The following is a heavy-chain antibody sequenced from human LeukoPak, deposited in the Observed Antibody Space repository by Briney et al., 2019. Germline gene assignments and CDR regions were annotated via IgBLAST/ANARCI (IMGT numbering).Heavy chain of an antibody. Sequence: PSETLSLTCTVSGGSISSGGYYWSWIRQHPGKGLEWIGYIYYSGSTYYNPSLKSRVTISVDTPKNQFSLELSSVTAADTAVYYCARDRHGYFDYWGQGTLVTVSS. V-gene: IGHV4-31*03. CDR3: ARDRHGYFDY. CDR2: IYYSGST. CDR1: GGSISSGGYY. J-gene: IGHJ4*02.